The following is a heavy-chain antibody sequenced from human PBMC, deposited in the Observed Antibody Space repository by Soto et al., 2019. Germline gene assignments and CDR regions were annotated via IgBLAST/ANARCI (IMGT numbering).Heavy chain of an antibody. CDR2: ISTTSSTI. V-gene: IGHV3-48*02. Sequence: EVQLVESGGGLVQPGGSLRLSCVASGFTFSSFSMNWVRQSPGKGLEWVSYISTTSSTIHYADSVKGRFTISRDNAKNSLYLQMISLRDEDTAVYYCARDGAIGGCFDYWGQGTLVTVSS. D-gene: IGHD6-19*01. CDR1: GFTFSSFS. CDR3: ARDGAIGGCFDY. J-gene: IGHJ4*02.